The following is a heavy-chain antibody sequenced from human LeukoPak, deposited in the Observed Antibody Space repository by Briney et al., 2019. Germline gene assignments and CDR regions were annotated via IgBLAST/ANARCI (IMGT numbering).Heavy chain of an antibody. J-gene: IGHJ4*02. Sequence: GSLRLSCAASGFTFSDYYMSWIRQPPRKGLEWIGYIYYTGITNYNPSLKRRVTLSVDTSKNQFSLKLNSVTAADTAVYYCARASSAWYGLFDYWGQGTLVTVSS. CDR2: IYYTGIT. CDR3: ARASSAWYGLFDY. D-gene: IGHD6-19*01. CDR1: GFTFSDYY. V-gene: IGHV4-59*01.